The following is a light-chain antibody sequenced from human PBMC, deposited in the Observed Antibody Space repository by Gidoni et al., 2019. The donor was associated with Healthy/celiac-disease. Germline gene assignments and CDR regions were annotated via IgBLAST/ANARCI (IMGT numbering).Light chain of an antibody. Sequence: IVMTPSPDSLPVSLGERATINCKSSQSVLYSSNNKNYLAWYQQKPGQPPKLLIYWASTRESGVPDRFSGSGSGTDFTLTISSLQAEDVAVYYCQQYYSTPLTFXGXTKVEIK. CDR2: WAS. V-gene: IGKV4-1*01. CDR1: QSVLYSSNNKNY. J-gene: IGKJ4*01. CDR3: QQYYSTPLT.